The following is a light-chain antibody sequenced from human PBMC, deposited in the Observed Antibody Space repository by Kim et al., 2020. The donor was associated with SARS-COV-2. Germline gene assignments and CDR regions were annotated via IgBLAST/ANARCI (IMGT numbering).Light chain of an antibody. J-gene: IGLJ2*01. CDR3: QVLDTVGDHRVV. CDR2: FDD. CDR1: NIDDKS. Sequence: PGKKARMSCGGDNIDDKSVHWYKQKPGQAPVLVMYFDDDRPSGIPERFSGSNSGNTATLTISRVEAADEADYYCQVLDTVGDHRVVFGGGTQLTVL. V-gene: IGLV3-21*04.